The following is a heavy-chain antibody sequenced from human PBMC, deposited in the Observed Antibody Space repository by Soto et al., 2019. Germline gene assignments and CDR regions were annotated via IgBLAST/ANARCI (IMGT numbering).Heavy chain of an antibody. J-gene: IGHJ6*02. Sequence: LRLSCVASGFTFRTYTMNWVRQAPGKGLEWVSGIRGFSPYTFYSESVRGRFTISRDNAKNSLYLQMNSLRAEDTAVYYCARDRGYDAHDYYYNAMDVWGQGTTVTVSS. D-gene: IGHD2-15*01. CDR2: IRGFSPYT. CDR3: ARDRGYDAHDYYYNAMDV. CDR1: GFTFRTYT. V-gene: IGHV3-21*01.